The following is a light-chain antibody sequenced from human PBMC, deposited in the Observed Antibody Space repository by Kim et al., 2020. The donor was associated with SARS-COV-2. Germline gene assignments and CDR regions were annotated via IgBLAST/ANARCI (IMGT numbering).Light chain of an antibody. Sequence: DIQMTQSPSSLSASVGDRVTITCRASQDISSALVWFQQKPGKAPKSLILAASTLQTGVPSRFSGTGSGTDFTLTISSLQTEDFATYYCQQYRLYPPTFGQGTRVEIK. J-gene: IGKJ1*01. CDR3: QQYRLYPPT. CDR2: AAS. V-gene: IGKV1-16*01. CDR1: QDISSA.